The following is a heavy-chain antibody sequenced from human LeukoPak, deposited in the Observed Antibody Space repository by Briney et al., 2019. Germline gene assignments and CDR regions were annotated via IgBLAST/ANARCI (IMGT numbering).Heavy chain of an antibody. CDR3: AKGSGKFDY. CDR1: GLPIADFA. J-gene: IGHJ4*02. Sequence: GGSLRLSCVASGLPIADFAMHWVRQAPGKGLEWVSLISGDGVSTFYADSVKGRFSISRDNSKNSLYLEMNSLRTEDAAMYYCAKGSGKFDYWGQGTLVAVSS. CDR2: ISGDGVST. V-gene: IGHV3-43*02.